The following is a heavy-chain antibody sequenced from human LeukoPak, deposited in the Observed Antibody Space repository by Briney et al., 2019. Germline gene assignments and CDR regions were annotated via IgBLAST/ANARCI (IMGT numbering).Heavy chain of an antibody. J-gene: IGHJ4*02. D-gene: IGHD4-17*01. V-gene: IGHV4-34*01. CDR3: ARGGYGDSIPYYFDY. CDR1: CGSFSGYY. CDR2: INHSGST. Sequence: SETLSLTCAVDCGSFSGYYWSWLRQPPGKGLEWIGEINHSGSTNYNPSLKSRVTISVDTSKNQFSLKLSSVTAADTAVYYCARGGYGDSIPYYFDYWGQGTLVTVSS.